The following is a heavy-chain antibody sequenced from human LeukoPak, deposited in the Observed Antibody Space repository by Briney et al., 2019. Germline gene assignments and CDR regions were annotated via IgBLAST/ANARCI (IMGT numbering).Heavy chain of an antibody. Sequence: ASVKVSCEVSGYTLTELSMHWVRQAPGKGLEWMGGFAPEDGETIYAQKFQGRVTMTEDTSTDTAYMELSSLRSEDTAVYYCATRLPYYYDSSGYRYNYFDYWGQGTLVTVSS. D-gene: IGHD3-22*01. CDR1: GYTLTELS. CDR2: FAPEDGET. J-gene: IGHJ4*02. V-gene: IGHV1-24*01. CDR3: ATRLPYYYDSSGYRYNYFDY.